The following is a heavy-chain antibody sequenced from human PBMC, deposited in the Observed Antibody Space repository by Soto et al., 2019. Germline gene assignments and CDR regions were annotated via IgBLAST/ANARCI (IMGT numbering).Heavy chain of an antibody. CDR3: AKAGAGPLYSSSSENWFDP. D-gene: IGHD6-6*01. Sequence: GGSLRLSCAVSGFTFSSYAMSWVRQAPGKGLEWVSGISGSGGSAYYADSVKGRFTISRDNSKNTLYVQMNSLRAEDTAVYYCAKAGAGPLYSSSSENWFDPWGQGTLVTVSS. J-gene: IGHJ5*02. CDR1: GFTFSSYA. V-gene: IGHV3-23*01. CDR2: ISGSGGSA.